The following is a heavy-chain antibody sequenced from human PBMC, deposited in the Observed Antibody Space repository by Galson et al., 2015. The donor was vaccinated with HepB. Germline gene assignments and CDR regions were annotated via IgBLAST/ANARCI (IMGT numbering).Heavy chain of an antibody. J-gene: IGHJ4*02. CDR1: GYTFTSYY. D-gene: IGHD3-10*01. V-gene: IGHV1-46*04. CDR3: ARAIPWFGEVLSPDY. CDR2: INPSVGST. Sequence: SVKVSCKASGYTFTSYYMHWVRQAPGQGLEWMGIINPSVGSTSYAQKLQGRVTKTRDTSKSTVYMELSSLRSEDTAVYYCARAIPWFGEVLSPDYWGPGTLVTLSS.